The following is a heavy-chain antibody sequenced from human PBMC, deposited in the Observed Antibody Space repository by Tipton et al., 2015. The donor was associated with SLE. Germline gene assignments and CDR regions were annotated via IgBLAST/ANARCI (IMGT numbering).Heavy chain of an antibody. CDR2: IKQDGSEK. D-gene: IGHD3-16*01. Sequence: SLRLSCVGSGFIFSSHWMTWVRQAPGKGLEWVANIKQDGSEKYYVDSAKGRFTISRDNAKNSLYLQMNSLRTEDTAVYYCAREPSEGNMWGTDFYGLDVWGQGTTFTV. CDR1: GFIFSSHW. J-gene: IGHJ6*02. CDR3: AREPSEGNMWGTDFYGLDV. V-gene: IGHV3-7*01.